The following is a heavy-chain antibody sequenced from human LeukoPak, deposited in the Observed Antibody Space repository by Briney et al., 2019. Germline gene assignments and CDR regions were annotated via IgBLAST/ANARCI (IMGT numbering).Heavy chain of an antibody. CDR2: IRYDGSNK. J-gene: IGHJ3*02. Sequence: PGRSLRLSCAASGFTFSSYDMHWVRQAPGKGLEWVAIIRYDGSNKYYVDSVKGRFTISRDNSKNTLYLQMNSLRADDTAVYYCARAKWTPLPDIWGRGTMVTVSP. CDR1: GFTFSSYD. D-gene: IGHD1-26*01. V-gene: IGHV3-33*01. CDR3: ARAKWTPLPDI.